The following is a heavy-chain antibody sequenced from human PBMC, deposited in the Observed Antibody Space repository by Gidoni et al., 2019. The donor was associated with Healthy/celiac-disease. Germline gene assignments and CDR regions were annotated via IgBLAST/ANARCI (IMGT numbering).Heavy chain of an antibody. CDR2: ISYDGSNK. CDR3: ARGHYDSSGYFKVGGSFDP. J-gene: IGHJ5*02. Sequence: GGGVVQPGRSLRLSCAASGFTFSSYAMHWVRQAPGKGLAWVAVISYDGSNKYYADSVKGRFTISRDNSKNTLYLQMNSLRAEDTAVYYCARGHYDSSGYFKVGGSFDPWGQGTLVTVSS. CDR1: GFTFSSYA. D-gene: IGHD3-22*01. V-gene: IGHV3-30-3*01.